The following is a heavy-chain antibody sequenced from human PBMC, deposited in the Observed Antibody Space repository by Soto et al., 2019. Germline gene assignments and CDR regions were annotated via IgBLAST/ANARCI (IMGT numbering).Heavy chain of an antibody. CDR3: ARERWGYYGSGRHIDY. D-gene: IGHD3-10*01. CDR2: IYSGGST. V-gene: IGHV3-66*01. J-gene: IGHJ4*02. CDR1: GFTVSSNY. Sequence: GGSLRLSCAASGFTVSSNYMSWVRQAPGKGLEWVSVIYSGGSTYYADSVKGRFTISRDNSKNTLYLQMNSLRAEDTAVYYCARERWGYYGSGRHIDYWGQGTLVTVSS.